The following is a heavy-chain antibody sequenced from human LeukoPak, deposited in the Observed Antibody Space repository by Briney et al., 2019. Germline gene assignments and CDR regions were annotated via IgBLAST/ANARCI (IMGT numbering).Heavy chain of an antibody. V-gene: IGHV3-30*03. CDR2: ISYDGSNK. Sequence: GGSLRLSCAASGFTFSSYGMHWVRQAPGKGLEWVAVISYDGSNKYYADSVKGRFTISRDNSKNTLYLQMNSLRAEDTAVYYCARGGRYDSGGYLHYFDYWGQGTLVTVSS. CDR3: ARGGRYDSGGYLHYFDY. CDR1: GFTFSSYG. D-gene: IGHD3-22*01. J-gene: IGHJ4*02.